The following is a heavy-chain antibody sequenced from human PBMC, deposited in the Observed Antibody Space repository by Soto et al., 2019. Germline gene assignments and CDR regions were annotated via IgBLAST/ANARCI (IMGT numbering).Heavy chain of an antibody. CDR3: AKGPQGGYYDSGSFYSSVV. V-gene: IGHV4-34*01. CDR1: GGAFNGYY. J-gene: IGHJ4*02. Sequence: LVIQSLTCTVYGGAFNGYYWSWLRPHTREGLEWIGEINHSGSANYNPTFKSRVSISVDTSKNQLSLQLSSVTAADTAVYYCAKGPQGGYYDSGSFYSSVVWGQGTLVTVSS. CDR2: INHSGSA. D-gene: IGHD3-10*01.